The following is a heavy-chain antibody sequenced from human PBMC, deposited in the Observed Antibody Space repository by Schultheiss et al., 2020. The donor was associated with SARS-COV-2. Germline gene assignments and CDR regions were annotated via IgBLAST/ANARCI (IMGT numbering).Heavy chain of an antibody. Sequence: SETLSLTCAVYGGSFSGYYWSWIRQPPGKGLEWIGEVIHSGSTKYNPSLKSRVTLSVDTSKNQFSLKLTSVTAADTAVYYCAGAGDDYFGSGSPLSFAYWGQGTLVTVSS. V-gene: IGHV4-34*12. CDR1: GGSFSGYY. CDR3: AGAGDDYFGSGSPLSFAY. CDR2: VIHSGST. D-gene: IGHD3-10*01. J-gene: IGHJ4*02.